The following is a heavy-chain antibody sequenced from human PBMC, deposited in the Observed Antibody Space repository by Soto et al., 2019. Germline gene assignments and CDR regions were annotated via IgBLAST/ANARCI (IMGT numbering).Heavy chain of an antibody. Sequence: LALTCSVSGDSIHSRYWSWIRQPPLKGLEWIGYIDYVGSTNYAPSLQSRVTMSVDTSKNQVSLKLRYVTAADTAVYYCVRQRGNYFDFWGQGTLVTVSS. D-gene: IGHD3-10*01. CDR2: IDYVGST. CDR1: GDSIHSRY. V-gene: IGHV4-59*11. CDR3: VRQRGNYFDF. J-gene: IGHJ4*02.